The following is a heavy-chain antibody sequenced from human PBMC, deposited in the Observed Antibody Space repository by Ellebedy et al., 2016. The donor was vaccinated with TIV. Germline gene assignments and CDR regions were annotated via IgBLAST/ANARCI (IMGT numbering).Heavy chain of an antibody. D-gene: IGHD1-1*01. J-gene: IGHJ4*02. CDR2: IGTAGDT. Sequence: GESLKIPCAAPGFTFSSYDMHWVRQATGKGLEWVSAIGTAGDTYYPGSVKGRFTISRENAKKSLYLQMNSLRAEDTAVYYCARATAGFDYWGQGTLVTVSS. CDR3: ARATAGFDY. V-gene: IGHV3-13*01. CDR1: GFTFSSYD.